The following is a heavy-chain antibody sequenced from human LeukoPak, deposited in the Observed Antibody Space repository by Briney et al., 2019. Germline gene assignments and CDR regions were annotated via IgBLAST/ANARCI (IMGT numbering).Heavy chain of an antibody. Sequence: GASVKVSCKASGYTFTSYGISWVRQAPGQGLEWMGWISAYNGNTNYAQKLQGRVTMTTDTSTSTAYMELRSLRSDDTAVYYCARSFYYYDSSGEDCWGQGTLVTVSS. CDR3: ARSFYYYDSSGEDC. D-gene: IGHD3-22*01. V-gene: IGHV1-18*01. CDR1: GYTFTSYG. CDR2: ISAYNGNT. J-gene: IGHJ4*02.